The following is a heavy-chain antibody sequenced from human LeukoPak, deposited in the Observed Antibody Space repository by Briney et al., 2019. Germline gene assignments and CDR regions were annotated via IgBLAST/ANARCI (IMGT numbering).Heavy chain of an antibody. CDR3: ARGPYSSGSSADY. J-gene: IGHJ4*02. Sequence: GGSLRLSCAASGFTFSSYWMSWVRQAPGKGLEWVANIKQDGSEKYYVDSVKGRFTISRDSAKNSLYLQVNSLRAEDTAVYYCARGPYSSGSSADYWGQGTLVTVSS. CDR2: IKQDGSEK. V-gene: IGHV3-7*04. CDR1: GFTFSSYW. D-gene: IGHD6-19*01.